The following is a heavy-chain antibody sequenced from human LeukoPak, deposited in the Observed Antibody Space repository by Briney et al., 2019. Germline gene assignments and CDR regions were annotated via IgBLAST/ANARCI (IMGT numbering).Heavy chain of an antibody. CDR2: IYTSGSP. D-gene: IGHD2-15*01. Sequence: SETLSLTCTVSGGSISSGSYYWSWIRQPAGKGLEWIGRIYTSGSPNYNPSLKSRVTISVDTSKNQFSLKLSSVTAADTAAYYCAGGTCSGGSCYSLGGIDYWGQGTLVTVSS. CDR3: AGGTCSGGSCYSLGGIDY. J-gene: IGHJ4*02. CDR1: GGSISSGSYY. V-gene: IGHV4-61*02.